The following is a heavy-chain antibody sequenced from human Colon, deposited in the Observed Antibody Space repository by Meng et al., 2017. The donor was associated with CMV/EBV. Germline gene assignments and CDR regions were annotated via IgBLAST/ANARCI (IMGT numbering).Heavy chain of an antibody. CDR3: ARGTVAWKGFDY. CDR2: ISPDGSFA. CDR1: WFPLSDHW. J-gene: IGHJ4*02. Sequence: VSWFPLSDHWMHWVRQVPGEGLAGVAVISPDGSFANYADSARGRFFISRDNARNTLYLQVNSLRAEDTAVYFCARGTVAWKGFDYWGRGALVTVSS. V-gene: IGHV3-74*01. D-gene: IGHD1-1*01.